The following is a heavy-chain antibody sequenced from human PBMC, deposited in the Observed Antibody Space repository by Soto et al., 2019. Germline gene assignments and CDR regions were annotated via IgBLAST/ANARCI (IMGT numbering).Heavy chain of an antibody. CDR1: GGTFSSYT. J-gene: IGHJ3*02. D-gene: IGHD3-10*01. CDR2: IIPILGIA. V-gene: IGHV1-69*02. CDR3: ARGWHWHDDAFDI. Sequence: QVQLVQSGAEVKKPGSSVKVSCKASGGTFSSYTISWVRQAPGQGLEWMGRIIPILGIANYAQKLQGRVTITADKSTITAYVELSSLGSEVTAVYYCARGWHWHDDAFDIWGQGTMVPVSS.